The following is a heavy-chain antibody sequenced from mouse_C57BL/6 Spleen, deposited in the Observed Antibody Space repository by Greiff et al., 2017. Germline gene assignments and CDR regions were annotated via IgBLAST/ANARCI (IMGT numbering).Heavy chain of an antibody. J-gene: IGHJ1*03. CDR2: ISYDGSN. CDR3: ARDTEYFDV. V-gene: IGHV3-6*01. CDR1: GYSITSGYY. Sequence: EVHLVESGPGLVKPSQSLSLTCSVTGYSITSGYYWNWIRQFPGNKLEWMGYISYDGSNNYNPSLKNRISITRDTSKNQFFLKLNSVTTEDTATYYCARDTEYFDVWGTGTTVTVSS. D-gene: IGHD1-1*01.